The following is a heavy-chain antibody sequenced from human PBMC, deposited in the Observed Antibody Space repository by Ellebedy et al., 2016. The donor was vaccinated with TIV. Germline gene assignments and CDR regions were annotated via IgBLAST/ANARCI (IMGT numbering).Heavy chain of an antibody. CDR1: EFTFSYYW. D-gene: IGHD3-16*01. Sequence: GESLKISCVASEFTFSYYWMHWVRQAPGKGLVWVSRINSDGSSRTHAASVQGRFTISRDNAKNTLYLQMNSLRAEDTAIYYCAKDRVGGDGRWVFDLWGQGTMVTVSS. J-gene: IGHJ3*01. CDR2: INSDGSSR. V-gene: IGHV3-74*01. CDR3: AKDRVGGDGRWVFDL.